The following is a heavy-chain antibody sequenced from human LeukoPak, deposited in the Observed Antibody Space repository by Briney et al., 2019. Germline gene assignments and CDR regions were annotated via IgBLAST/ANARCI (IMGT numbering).Heavy chain of an antibody. CDR3: ARLNYYDSHPRIDY. Sequence: ASVKVSCKASGYTFTSYGISWVRQAPGQGLEWMGWISAYNGNTNYAQKLQGRVTMTTDTSTSTAYMELRRLRSDDTAVYYCARLNYYDSHPRIDYWGQGTPVTVSS. J-gene: IGHJ4*02. CDR1: GYTFTSYG. D-gene: IGHD3-10*01. V-gene: IGHV1-18*01. CDR2: ISAYNGNT.